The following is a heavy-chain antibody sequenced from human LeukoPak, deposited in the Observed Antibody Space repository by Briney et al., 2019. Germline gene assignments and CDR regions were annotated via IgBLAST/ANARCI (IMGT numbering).Heavy chain of an antibody. CDR3: ARTFITSDDTDY. CDR1: GFTFSSYA. Sequence: GGSLRLSCAASGFTFSSYAMHWVRQAPGKGLEWVAVISYDGSSKSYADSVKGRFTISRDNSRNTLYLQMNSLRPEDTAVYFCARTFITSDDTDYWGQGTLVTVSS. CDR2: ISYDGSSK. D-gene: IGHD3-22*01. J-gene: IGHJ4*02. V-gene: IGHV3-30*04.